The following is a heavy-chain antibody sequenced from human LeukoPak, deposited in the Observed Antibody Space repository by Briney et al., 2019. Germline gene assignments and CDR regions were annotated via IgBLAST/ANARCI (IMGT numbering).Heavy chain of an antibody. V-gene: IGHV4-4*07. Sequence: TSETLSLTCTVSGGSISSYYWSWIRQPAGKGLEWIGRIYSSGSTNYNPSLKSRVTMSVDTSKNQFSLKLSSVTAADTAVYYCARLGLQYTTYYYYYYMDVWGKGTTVTVSS. D-gene: IGHD4-11*01. J-gene: IGHJ6*03. CDR3: ARLGLQYTTYYYYYYMDV. CDR2: IYSSGST. CDR1: GGSISSYY.